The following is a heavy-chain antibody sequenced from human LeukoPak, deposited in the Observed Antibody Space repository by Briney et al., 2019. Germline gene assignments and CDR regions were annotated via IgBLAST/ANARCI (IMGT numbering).Heavy chain of an antibody. D-gene: IGHD6-6*01. CDR1: GFTFSSYA. CDR2: ISYDGSNK. CDR3: ARVRSSSATLYFDC. J-gene: IGHJ4*02. Sequence: GGSLRLSCAASGFTFSSYAMHWVRQAPGKGLEWVAVISYDGSNKYYADSVKGRFTISRDNSKNTLYLQMNSLRAEDTAVYYCARVRSSSATLYFDCWGQGTLVTVSS. V-gene: IGHV3-30-3*01.